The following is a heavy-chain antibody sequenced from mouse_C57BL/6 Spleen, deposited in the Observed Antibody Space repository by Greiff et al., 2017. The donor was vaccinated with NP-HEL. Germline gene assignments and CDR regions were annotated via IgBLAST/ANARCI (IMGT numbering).Heavy chain of an antibody. V-gene: IGHV5-12*01. CDR3: ARGGDYDDYAMDY. D-gene: IGHD2-4*01. CDR1: GFTFSDYY. CDR2: ISNGGGST. Sequence: EVKLVESGGGLVQPGGSLKLSCAASGFTFSDYYMYWVRQTPEKRLEWVAYISNGGGSTYYPDTVKGRFTISRDNAKNTLYLQMSRLKSEDTAMYYCARGGDYDDYAMDYWGQGTLVTVSA. J-gene: IGHJ3*01.